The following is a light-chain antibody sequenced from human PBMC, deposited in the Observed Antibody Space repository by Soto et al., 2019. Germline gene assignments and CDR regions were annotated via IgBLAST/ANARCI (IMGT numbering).Light chain of an antibody. CDR2: GAS. J-gene: IGKJ1*01. CDR1: QSVSSNF. CDR3: QQYGNSAT. V-gene: IGKV3-20*01. Sequence: EIVLTQSPGTLSLSPGERATLYCTASQSVSSNFLAWYQQKPGQAPRLLIYGASSRATGIPDRFSGSGSGTDFTLTISRLEPEDFAVYYCQQYGNSATFGQGTKVDIK.